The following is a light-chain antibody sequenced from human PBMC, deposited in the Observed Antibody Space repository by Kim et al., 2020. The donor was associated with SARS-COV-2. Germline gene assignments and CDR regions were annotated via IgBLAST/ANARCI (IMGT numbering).Light chain of an antibody. CDR1: NDNSNF. J-gene: IGKJ4*01. V-gene: IGKV1-33*01. CDR3: QQYDIFPLT. CDR2: VAS. Sequence: ASVADNTNITCQSNNDNSNFLNWYQQKPGQAPRLLIYVASTMETGVPSRFSGSGSGTDFTFTISRLQPEDIATYYCQQYDIFPLTFGGGTKVDIK.